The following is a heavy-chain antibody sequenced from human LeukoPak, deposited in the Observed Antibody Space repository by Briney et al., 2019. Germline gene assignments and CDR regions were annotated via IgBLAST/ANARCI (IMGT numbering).Heavy chain of an antibody. V-gene: IGHV3-23*01. CDR2: ISGSGGST. D-gene: IGHD6-6*01. Sequence: GGSLRLSCAASGFTFSSYAMRWVRQARGKGLGRVSGISGSGGSTFYADSVKGRFTFSRDNSKNTVSLQMNSLRAEDTAVYYCASSIAALMGGNDAFDVWGEGTMVTVSS. CDR1: GFTFSSYA. J-gene: IGHJ3*01. CDR3: ASSIAALMGGNDAFDV.